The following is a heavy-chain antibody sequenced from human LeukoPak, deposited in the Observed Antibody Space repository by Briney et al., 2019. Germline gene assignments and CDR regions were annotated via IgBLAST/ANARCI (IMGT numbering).Heavy chain of an antibody. Sequence: ASVKVSCKASGYTFTGYYMHWVRQAPGQGLEWMGRINPNSGGTNYAQKFQGRVTMTRDTSISTAYMELSRLRSDDTAVYYCARGLDYYDSSGYQNWFDPWGQGTLVTVSS. CDR3: ARGLDYYDSSGYQNWFDP. CDR1: GYTFTGYY. V-gene: IGHV1-2*06. J-gene: IGHJ5*02. CDR2: INPNSGGT. D-gene: IGHD3-22*01.